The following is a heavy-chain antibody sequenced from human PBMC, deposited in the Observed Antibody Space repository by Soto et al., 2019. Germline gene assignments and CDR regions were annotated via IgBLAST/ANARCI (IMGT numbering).Heavy chain of an antibody. CDR1: GGSISSSSYY. D-gene: IGHD5-12*01. V-gene: IGHV4-39*01. Sequence: SETLSLTCTVSGGSISSSSYYWGWIRQPPGKGLEWIGSIYYSGSTYYNPSLKSRVTISVDTSKNQFSLKLSSVTAADTAVYYCASLKTISIVATSGLDDWGQGTLVTVSS. CDR3: ASLKTISIVATSGLDD. CDR2: IYYSGST. J-gene: IGHJ4*02.